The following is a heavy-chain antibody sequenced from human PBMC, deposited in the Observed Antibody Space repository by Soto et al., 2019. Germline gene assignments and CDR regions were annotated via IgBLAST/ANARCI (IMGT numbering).Heavy chain of an antibody. Sequence: QITLKESGPTLVKPTQTLTLTCSFSGFSLSTSGVGVGWFRQPPGKALEWLALLYWGDAKRYRPSLKSMPTVTPDPSSNSLVLNMNNVDTADTATYYYANNPKMTVPTYCFDSWGPGTLVTVSS. CDR1: GFSLSTSGVG. J-gene: IGHJ4*02. D-gene: IGHD2-21*02. CDR3: ANNPKMTVPTYCFDS. CDR2: LYWGDAK. V-gene: IGHV2-5*02.